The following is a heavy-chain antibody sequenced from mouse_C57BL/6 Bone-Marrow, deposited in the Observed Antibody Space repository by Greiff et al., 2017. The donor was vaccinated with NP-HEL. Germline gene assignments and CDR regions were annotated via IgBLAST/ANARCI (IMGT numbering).Heavy chain of an antibody. J-gene: IGHJ4*01. CDR1: GYTFTDYY. CDR2: LNPNYGTT. Sequence: EVQLQQSGPELVKPGASVKISCKASGYTFTDYYMNWVKQSHGKSLEWIGVLNPNYGTTSYNQKFKGKATLTEDQSSSKAYMQLNSLTSEDSAVYYCARWDSNYATFSYAMDDWGKGTTVTVAS. CDR3: ARWDSNYATFSYAMDD. D-gene: IGHD2-5*01. V-gene: IGHV1-39*01.